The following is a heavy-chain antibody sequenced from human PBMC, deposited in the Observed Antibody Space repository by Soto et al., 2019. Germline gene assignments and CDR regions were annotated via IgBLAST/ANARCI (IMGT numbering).Heavy chain of an antibody. J-gene: IGHJ4*02. Sequence: QVQLVQSGAEVKKPGSSVKVSCKASGGTFSSYSINWVRQAPGQGLEWMGEIIPIFGTANYAQKFQGRVTITADETTSTACMVLRSVRSVETAVYYCARDGVRHCGGMDYWGQGSLVTVS. D-gene: IGHD2-8*01. CDR2: IIPIFGTA. CDR1: GGTFSSYS. V-gene: IGHV1-69*01. CDR3: ARDGVRHCGGMDY.